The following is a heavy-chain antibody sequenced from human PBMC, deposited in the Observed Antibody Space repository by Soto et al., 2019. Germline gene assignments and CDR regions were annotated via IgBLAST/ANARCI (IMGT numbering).Heavy chain of an antibody. CDR1: GGSINTGAYY. V-gene: IGHV4-31*03. Sequence: SETLSLTCTVSGGSINTGAYYWSWVRQHPGKGLEWIGYISYRGNTYYNPSLESRVTISVDTSKKQFSLKLTSVTAADTAVYYCARASATGTRWFGPWGQGTLVTVSS. CDR2: ISYRGNT. D-gene: IGHD6-13*01. J-gene: IGHJ5*02. CDR3: ARASATGTRWFGP.